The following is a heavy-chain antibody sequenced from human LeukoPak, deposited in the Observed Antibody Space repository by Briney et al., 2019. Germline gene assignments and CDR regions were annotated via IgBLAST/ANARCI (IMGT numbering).Heavy chain of an antibody. CDR2: IYYSGSP. D-gene: IGHD6-19*01. Sequence: SETLSLTCTVSGGSISSYYWSWIRPPPGKGLEWVGYIYYSGSPNYNPSLKSRVTISVDTSKNQFSLKLSSVTAADTAVYYCARGEGYSSGWYLYYFDYWGQGTLVTVSS. J-gene: IGHJ4*02. CDR3: ARGEGYSSGWYLYYFDY. V-gene: IGHV4-59*01. CDR1: GGSISSYY.